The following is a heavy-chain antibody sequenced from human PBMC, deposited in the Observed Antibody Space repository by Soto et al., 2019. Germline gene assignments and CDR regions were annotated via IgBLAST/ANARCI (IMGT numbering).Heavy chain of an antibody. Sequence: NPSETLSLTCTVSGDSISSYYWTWIRQPPGKGLEYIGYIYYSGRTYYNPSLKSQVTISVDTSKNQFSLKLSSVTAADTAVYYCARGHLGITTTGTWYDFDYWGQGTLVTVSS. CDR1: GDSISSYY. V-gene: IGHV4-59*01. D-gene: IGHD2-15*01. CDR3: ARGHLGITTTGTWYDFDY. J-gene: IGHJ4*02. CDR2: IYYSGRT.